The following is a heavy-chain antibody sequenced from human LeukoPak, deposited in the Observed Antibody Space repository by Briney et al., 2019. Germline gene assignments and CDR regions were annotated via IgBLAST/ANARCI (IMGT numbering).Heavy chain of an antibody. V-gene: IGHV3-21*01. CDR3: ARDSQELLGAFDI. Sequence: GGSLRLSCAASGFTFSSYSMNWVRQAPGKGLEWVSSISSSSSYIYYAYSVKGRFTISRDNAKNSLYLQMNSLRAEDTAVYYCARDSQELLGAFDIWGQGTMVTVSS. D-gene: IGHD1-26*01. CDR2: ISSSSSYI. CDR1: GFTFSSYS. J-gene: IGHJ3*02.